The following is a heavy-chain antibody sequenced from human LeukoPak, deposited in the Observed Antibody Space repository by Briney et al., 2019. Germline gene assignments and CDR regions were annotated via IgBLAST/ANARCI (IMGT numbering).Heavy chain of an antibody. CDR1: GGTFSSYA. CDR2: IIPIFGTA. D-gene: IGHD3-22*01. Sequence: SVKVSCKAPGGTFSSYAISWVRQAPGQGLEWMGRIIPIFGTANYAQKFQGRVTITTDESTSTAYMELSSLRSEDTAVYYCARAPRIYYYDSSGYYYVKWGQGTLVTVSS. J-gene: IGHJ4*02. CDR3: ARAPRIYYYDSSGYYYVK. V-gene: IGHV1-69*05.